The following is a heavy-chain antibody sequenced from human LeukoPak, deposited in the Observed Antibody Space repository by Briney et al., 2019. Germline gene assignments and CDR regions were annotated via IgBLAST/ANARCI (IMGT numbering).Heavy chain of an antibody. CDR1: GFTFDDYA. Sequence: GRSLRLSCAASGFTFDDYAMHWVRHAPGKGLEWVSGISWNSGSTYSADSVKGRFTISRDNSKNTLYLQMNSLRAEDTAVYYCAKEGYCSGGTCYRVFDYWGQGTLVTVSS. D-gene: IGHD2-15*01. CDR2: ISWNSGST. V-gene: IGHV3-9*01. CDR3: AKEGYCSGGTCYRVFDY. J-gene: IGHJ4*02.